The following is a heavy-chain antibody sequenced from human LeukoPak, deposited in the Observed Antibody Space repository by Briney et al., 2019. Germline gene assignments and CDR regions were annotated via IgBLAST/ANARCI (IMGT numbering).Heavy chain of an antibody. CDR2: IRYDGSNK. CDR3: AKDRDYVWGSYRSYYSDY. D-gene: IGHD3-16*02. CDR1: GFTFSSYG. J-gene: IGHJ4*02. V-gene: IGHV3-30*02. Sequence: PGGSLRLSCAASGFTFSSYGMHWVRQAPGKGLEWVAFIRYDGSNKYYADSVKGRFTISRDNSKNTLYLKMNSLRAEDTAVYYCAKDRDYVWGSYRSYYSDYWGQGTLVTVSS.